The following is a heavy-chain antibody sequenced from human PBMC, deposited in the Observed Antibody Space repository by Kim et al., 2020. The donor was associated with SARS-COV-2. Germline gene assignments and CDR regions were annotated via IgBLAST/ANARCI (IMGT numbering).Heavy chain of an antibody. V-gene: IGHV1-8*01. D-gene: IGHD2-21*02. Sequence: ASVKVSCKASGYTFTSNDINWVRQATGQGLEWMGWMNPNSGNTGYAREFQGRVTITRNTSISTAYMELSSLRSEDTAVYFCARGRHTAGGNYYFDYWGQGILVTVSS. J-gene: IGHJ4*02. CDR1: GYTFTSND. CDR3: ARGRHTAGGNYYFDY. CDR2: MNPNSGNT.